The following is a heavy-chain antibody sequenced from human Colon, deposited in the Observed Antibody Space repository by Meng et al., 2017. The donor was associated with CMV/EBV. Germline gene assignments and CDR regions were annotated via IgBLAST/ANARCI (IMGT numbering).Heavy chain of an antibody. CDR1: GITFRTYW. D-gene: IGHD6-6*01. J-gene: IGHJ5*02. V-gene: IGHV3-74*01. CDR2: INSDGSST. Sequence: GGSLRLSCVVSGITFRTYWMYWVRQVPGRGLVWVSHINSDGSSTNYADSVKGRFTISRDNSNNTVYLQMNSLRVEDTAVYFCAKTIAPGTLARPFDPWGQGTLVTVSS. CDR3: AKTIAPGTLARPFDP.